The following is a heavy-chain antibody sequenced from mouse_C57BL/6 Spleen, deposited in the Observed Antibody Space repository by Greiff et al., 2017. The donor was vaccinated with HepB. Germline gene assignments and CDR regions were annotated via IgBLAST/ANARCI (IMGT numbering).Heavy chain of an antibody. J-gene: IGHJ3*01. CDR3: ARGDGYYVPFAY. CDR1: GFTFSDYG. Sequence: VQLKESGGGLVKPGGSLKLSCAASGFTFSDYGMHWVRQAPEKGLEWVAYISSGSSTIYYADTVKGRFTISRDNAKNTLFLQMTSLRSEDTAMYYCARGDGYYVPFAYWGQGTLVTVSA. CDR2: ISSGSSTI. V-gene: IGHV5-17*01. D-gene: IGHD2-3*01.